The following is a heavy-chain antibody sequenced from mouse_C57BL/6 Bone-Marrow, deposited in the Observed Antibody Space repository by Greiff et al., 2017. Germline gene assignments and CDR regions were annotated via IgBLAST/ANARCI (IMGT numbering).Heavy chain of an antibody. CDR3: ANYDYDGDAMDY. V-gene: IGHV1-82*01. J-gene: IGHJ4*01. CDR1: GYAFSSSW. Sequence: QVQLQQSGPELVKPGASVKISCKASGYAFSSSWLNWVKQRTGKGLEWIGRIYPGDGDTNDNGKFKGKATLTADKSSSTAYMQLSSLTSEDSAVYFCANYDYDGDAMDYWGQGTSVTVSS. D-gene: IGHD2-4*01. CDR2: IYPGDGDT.